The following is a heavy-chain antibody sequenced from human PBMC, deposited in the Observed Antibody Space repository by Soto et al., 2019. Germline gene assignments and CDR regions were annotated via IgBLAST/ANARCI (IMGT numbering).Heavy chain of an antibody. CDR1: GYTFTSYG. CDR3: ARQYDILTGYYLEVGY. V-gene: IGHV1-18*01. J-gene: IGHJ4*02. D-gene: IGHD3-9*01. Sequence: VASVKVSCKASGYTFTSYGISWVRQAPGQGLEWMGWISAYSGNTDYAQKLQGRVTMTTDTSTSTAYMELRGLRSDDTAVYYCARQYDILTGYYLEVGYWGQGTLVTVSS. CDR2: ISAYSGNT.